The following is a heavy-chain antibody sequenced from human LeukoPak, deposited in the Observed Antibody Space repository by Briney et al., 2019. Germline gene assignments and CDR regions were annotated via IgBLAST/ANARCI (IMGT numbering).Heavy chain of an antibody. V-gene: IGHV4-34*01. CDR2: INHSGST. CDR1: GGSSSGYY. D-gene: IGHD6-13*01. J-gene: IGHJ6*03. CDR3: ARGSGIAAPAYYYYYMDV. Sequence: SETLSLTCAVYGGSSSGYYWCWIRQPPGEGLEWIGEINHSGSTNYNPSLQSRVTLSVDTSKSQFSLKLSSVTATDTAVYYCARGSGIAAPAYYYYYMDVWGKGTTVTVSS.